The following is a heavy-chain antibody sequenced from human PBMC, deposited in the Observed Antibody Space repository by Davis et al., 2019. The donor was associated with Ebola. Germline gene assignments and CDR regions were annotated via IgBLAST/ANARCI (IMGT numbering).Heavy chain of an antibody. CDR3: ARGTGPVDY. Sequence: MPSETLSLTCTVSGGSISSYYWSWIRQPPGKGLEWIGYIYYSGSTNYNPSLKSRVTISVDTSKNQFSLKLRCVTVADTAVYYCARGTGPVDYWGQGTLVTVSS. CDR2: IYYSGST. D-gene: IGHD1-14*01. CDR1: GGSISSYY. V-gene: IGHV4-59*08. J-gene: IGHJ4*02.